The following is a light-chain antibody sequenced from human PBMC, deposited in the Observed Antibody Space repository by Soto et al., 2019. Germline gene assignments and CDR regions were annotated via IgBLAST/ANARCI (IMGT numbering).Light chain of an antibody. CDR3: QQYKTYPVT. CDR1: QDISNF. CDR2: AAS. V-gene: IGKV1-16*02. Sequence: DIPMTQSPSSLSASVGDRVTITCRASQDISNFLAWFQQKPGKALKSLMSAASRLHSGVPSKFSGSGSGTDFTLTINSLQPEDSATYYCQQYKTYPVTFGQGTRLEIK. J-gene: IGKJ5*01.